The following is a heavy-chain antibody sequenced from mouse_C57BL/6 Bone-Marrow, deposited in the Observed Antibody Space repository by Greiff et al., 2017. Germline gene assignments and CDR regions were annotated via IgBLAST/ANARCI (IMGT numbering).Heavy chain of an antibody. CDR3: ARDDGYSPAWFAY. V-gene: IGHV5-17*01. D-gene: IGHD2-3*01. J-gene: IGHJ3*01. Sequence: DVQLVESGGGLVKPGGSLKLSCAASGFTFSDYGMHWVRQAPEKGLEWVAYISSGSSTIYYADTVKGRFTISRDNAKNTLFLQMTSLRSEDTAMYYCARDDGYSPAWFAYWGQGTLVTVSA. CDR1: GFTFSDYG. CDR2: ISSGSSTI.